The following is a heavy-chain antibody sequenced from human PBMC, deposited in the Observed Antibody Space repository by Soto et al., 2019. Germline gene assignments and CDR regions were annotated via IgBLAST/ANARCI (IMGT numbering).Heavy chain of an antibody. Sequence: QVQLVQSGAEVXXPXXSXXVSXXAXXXXXXXXXXXWVRQAPGQGLEWMGWISAYNGNTNYAQKLQGRVTMTTDTSTSTAYMELRSLRSDDTAVYYCARDFETGTTPGSSYWGQGTLVTVSS. CDR2: ISAYNGNT. D-gene: IGHD1-7*01. CDR1: XXXXXXXX. V-gene: IGHV1-18*01. CDR3: ARDFETGTTPGSSY. J-gene: IGHJ4*02.